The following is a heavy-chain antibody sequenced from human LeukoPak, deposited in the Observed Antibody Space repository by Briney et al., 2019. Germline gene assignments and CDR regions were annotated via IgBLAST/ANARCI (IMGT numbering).Heavy chain of an antibody. Sequence: SETLSLTCTVSGGSISSYYWSWIRQPPGKGLEWIGYIYYSGSTNYNPSLKSRVTISVDTSKNQFSLKLSSVTAEDTAVYYCAGMRNGDYETSWFDPWGQGTLVTVSS. CDR1: GGSISSYY. D-gene: IGHD4-17*01. CDR2: IYYSGST. CDR3: AGMRNGDYETSWFDP. V-gene: IGHV4-59*01. J-gene: IGHJ5*02.